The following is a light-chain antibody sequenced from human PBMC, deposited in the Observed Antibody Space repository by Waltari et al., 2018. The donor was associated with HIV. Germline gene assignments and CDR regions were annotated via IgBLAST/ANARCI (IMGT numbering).Light chain of an antibody. CDR2: EVD. Sequence: QSALTQPRSVSGSPGQTVSMSCTGADSNLRGNNFVSWYQQHAGRAPRVVIFEVDKRPSDGVGRLSASKAGDTASLTSSGLQPDDEAIYYCSAYLASSSWVFGSGT. V-gene: IGLV2-11*01. CDR3: SAYLASSSWV. J-gene: IGLJ3*02. CDR1: DSNLRGNNF.